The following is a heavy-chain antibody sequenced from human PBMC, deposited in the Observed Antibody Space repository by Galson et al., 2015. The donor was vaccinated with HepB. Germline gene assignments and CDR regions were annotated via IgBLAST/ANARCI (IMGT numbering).Heavy chain of an antibody. CDR3: ARDPRYCSGGSCSYSTRDWFDP. CDR2: IIPILGIA. CDR1: GGTFSSYA. D-gene: IGHD2-15*01. V-gene: IGHV1-69*10. J-gene: IGHJ5*02. Sequence: SVKVSCKASGGTFSSYAISWVRQAPGQGLEWMGGIIPILGIANYAQKFQGRVTITADKSTSTAYMELSSLRSEDTAVYYCARDPRYCSGGSCSYSTRDWFDPWGQGTLVTVSS.